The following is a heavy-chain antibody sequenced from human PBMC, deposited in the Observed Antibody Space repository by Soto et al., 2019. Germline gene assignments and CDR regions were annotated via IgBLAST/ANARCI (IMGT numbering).Heavy chain of an antibody. D-gene: IGHD2-2*01. Sequence: SQTLSLTCTVSGGSISSYYWSWIRQPPGKGLEWIGYIYYSGSTNYNPSLKSRVTISVDTSKNQFSLKLSSVTAADTAVYYCARHSSPINIRDPFDPWGQGTLVTVSS. J-gene: IGHJ5*02. CDR1: GGSISSYY. CDR3: ARHSSPINIRDPFDP. V-gene: IGHV4-59*08. CDR2: IYYSGST.